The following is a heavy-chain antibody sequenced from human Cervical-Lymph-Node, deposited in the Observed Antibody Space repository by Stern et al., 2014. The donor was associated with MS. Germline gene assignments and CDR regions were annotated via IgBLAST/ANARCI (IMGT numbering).Heavy chain of an antibody. CDR1: GFSLNTDGVG. J-gene: IGHJ6*02. CDR2: IFWDDDE. V-gene: IGHV2-5*02. D-gene: IGHD4-17*01. CDR3: AHTTVTFDEAYGLDV. Sequence: QVTLRESGPTLVKPTQTLTLTCTCSGFSLNTDGVGVGWIRQPPGKALEWLADIFWDDDERYSPSLKSRLSITKDTSKNQVVLTMANMDPVDTATYYCAHTTVTFDEAYGLDVWGQGTTVTVSS.